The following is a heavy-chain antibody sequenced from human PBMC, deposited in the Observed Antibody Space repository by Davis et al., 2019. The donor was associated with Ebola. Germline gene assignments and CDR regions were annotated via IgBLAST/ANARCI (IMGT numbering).Heavy chain of an antibody. CDR3: ARVDCSGGSCHFDY. CDR1: GFTFSSYS. CDR2: ISSSSSYI. V-gene: IGHV3-21*01. Sequence: GESLKISCAASGFTFSSYSMNWVRQAPGKGLEWVSSISSSSSYIYYADSVKGRFTISRDNAKNSLYLQMNSLRAEDTAVYYCARVDCSGGSCHFDYWGQGTLVTVSS. J-gene: IGHJ4*02. D-gene: IGHD2-15*01.